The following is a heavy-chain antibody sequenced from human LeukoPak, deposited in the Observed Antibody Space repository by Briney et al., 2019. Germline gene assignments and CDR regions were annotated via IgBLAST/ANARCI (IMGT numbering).Heavy chain of an antibody. CDR3: ARVVTGYYDSSGYGGFDY. CDR1: GYTFSSYA. D-gene: IGHD3-22*01. CDR2: ISYDGSNK. Sequence: GGSLRLSCAASGYTFSSYAMHWVRQAPGKGLEWVAVISYDGSNKYYADSVKGRFTISRDNSKNTLYLQMNSLRAEDTAVYYCARVVTGYYDSSGYGGFDYWGQGTLVTVSS. J-gene: IGHJ4*02. V-gene: IGHV3-30*04.